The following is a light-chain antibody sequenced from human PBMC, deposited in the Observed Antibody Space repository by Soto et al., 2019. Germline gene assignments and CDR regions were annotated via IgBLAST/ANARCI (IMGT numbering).Light chain of an antibody. Sequence: DIQMTQSPSTLSASIGDRVTITCRASQTISDWLAWHQQKPGEAPKLLIYKASSLESGVPSRFSGSGSGTEFTLTISSLQPDDFATYYCQQYNSYSGTFGQGTKVDIK. J-gene: IGKJ1*01. CDR1: QTISDW. V-gene: IGKV1-5*03. CDR2: KAS. CDR3: QQYNSYSGT.